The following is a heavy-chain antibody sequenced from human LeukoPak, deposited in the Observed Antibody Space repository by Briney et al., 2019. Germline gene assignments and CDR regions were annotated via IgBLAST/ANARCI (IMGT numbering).Heavy chain of an antibody. CDR1: GFTFSSYA. CDR2: ISDSGGST. D-gene: IGHD3-3*01. V-gene: IGHV3-23*01. J-gene: IGHJ3*02. Sequence: PGGSLRLSCAASGFTFSSYAMSWVRQAPGKGLEWVSAISDSGGSTYYADSVTGRFTVSRDNSKNTLYLQMNSLRAEDTAVYYCAKDHVTIFGVVIRFGAFDIWGQGTMVTVSS. CDR3: AKDHVTIFGVVIRFGAFDI.